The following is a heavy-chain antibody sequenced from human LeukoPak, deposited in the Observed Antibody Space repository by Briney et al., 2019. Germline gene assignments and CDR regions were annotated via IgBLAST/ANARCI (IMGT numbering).Heavy chain of an antibody. Sequence: GGSLRLSXAASGFTFSSYWMHWVRQAPGKGLVWVSRINSDGSSTSYADSVKGRFTISRDNAKNTLYLQMNSLRAEDTAVYYCARDQPTYYDFWSGYYNHMDVWGKGTTVTVSS. CDR3: ARDQPTYYDFWSGYYNHMDV. CDR2: INSDGSST. V-gene: IGHV3-74*01. J-gene: IGHJ6*03. D-gene: IGHD3-3*01. CDR1: GFTFSSYW.